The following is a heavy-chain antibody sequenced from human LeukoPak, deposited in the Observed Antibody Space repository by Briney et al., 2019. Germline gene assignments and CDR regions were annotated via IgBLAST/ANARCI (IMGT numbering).Heavy chain of an antibody. D-gene: IGHD5-18*01. J-gene: IGHJ5*02. CDR3: ARGVDTAVVSGGYNWFDP. CDR2: IYTSGST. CDR1: GGSISSYY. Sequence: SETLSLTCTVSGGSISSYYWSWIRQPAGKGLEWIGHIYTSGSTDYNPSLKSRVTMSVDTSKNQFSLKLSSVTAADTAVYYCARGVDTAVVSGGYNWFDPWGQGTLATVSS. V-gene: IGHV4-4*07.